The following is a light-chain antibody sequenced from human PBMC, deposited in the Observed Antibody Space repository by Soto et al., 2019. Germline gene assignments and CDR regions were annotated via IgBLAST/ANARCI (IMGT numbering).Light chain of an antibody. CDR1: QSISSN. J-gene: IGKJ1*01. Sequence: DIQMTQSPSSLSASLGDRVTITCRASQSISSNLNWYQQKPGKAPKLLIYTAASLQSGVPSRFSGSGSGTDFTLTIASLQLEDFATYYCQQSNSLPPTFGQGTKVEIK. CDR3: QQSNSLPPT. CDR2: TAA. V-gene: IGKV1-39*01.